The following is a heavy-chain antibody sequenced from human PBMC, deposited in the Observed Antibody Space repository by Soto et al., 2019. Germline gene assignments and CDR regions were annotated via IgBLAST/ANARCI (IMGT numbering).Heavy chain of an antibody. CDR3: AREGSGYYDMFDY. CDR2: IYYSGST. D-gene: IGHD3-22*01. Sequence: QVQLQESGPGLVKPSQTLSLTCTVSGGSISSGDYYWSWIRQPPGKGLEWIGYIYYSGSTYYNPSLKSRGTISVDTSKNQFSLKLSSVTAADTAVYYCAREGSGYYDMFDYWGQGTLVTVSS. J-gene: IGHJ4*02. CDR1: GGSISSGDYY. V-gene: IGHV4-30-4*01.